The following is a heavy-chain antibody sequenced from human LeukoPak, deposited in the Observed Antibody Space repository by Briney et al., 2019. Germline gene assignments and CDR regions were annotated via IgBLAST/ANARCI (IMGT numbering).Heavy chain of an antibody. D-gene: IGHD2-2*01. J-gene: IGHJ5*02. V-gene: IGHV3-20*04. CDR2: VNSNGRSA. CDR3: TRGYSTRPFPFDP. Sequence: GGSLRLSCAASGFNFDDYGMTWVRQIPGKGLEWVAGVNSNGRSAGYAAAVRGRFTISRDNYKNSLYLDMGSLRLEDTAFYYCTRGYSTRPFPFDPWGQGPLVTVPS. CDR1: GFNFDDYG.